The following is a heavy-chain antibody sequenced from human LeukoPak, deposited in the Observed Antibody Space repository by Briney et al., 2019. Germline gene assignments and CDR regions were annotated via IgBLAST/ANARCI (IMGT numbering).Heavy chain of an antibody. J-gene: IGHJ4*02. Sequence: ASVKVSCKASGYTFTSYAMHWVRQAPGQRLEWMGWINAGNGNTKYSQKFQGRVTITRDTSASTAYMELSSLRSEDTAVYYCARVGGIAARLYYFDYWGQGTRVTVS. CDR2: INAGNGNT. CDR3: ARVGGIAARLYYFDY. CDR1: GYTFTSYA. D-gene: IGHD6-6*01. V-gene: IGHV1-3*01.